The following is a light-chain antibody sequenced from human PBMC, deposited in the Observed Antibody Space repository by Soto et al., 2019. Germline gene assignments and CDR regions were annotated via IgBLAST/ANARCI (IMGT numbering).Light chain of an antibody. CDR1: SSDVGDYDY. Sequence: QSALTQPASVSGSPGQSITISCTGTSSDVGDYDYVSWYQQYAGKAPKMMIYEVSNRPSGVSNRFSGSKSGNTASLTIPGLQAEDEADYYCSSYRSSNTLLFGGGTKLTVL. CDR2: EVS. CDR3: SSYRSSNTLL. V-gene: IGLV2-14*01. J-gene: IGLJ2*01.